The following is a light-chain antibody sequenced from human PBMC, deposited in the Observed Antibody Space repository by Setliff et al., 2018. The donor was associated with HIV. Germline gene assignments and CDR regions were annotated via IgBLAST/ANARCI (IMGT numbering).Light chain of an antibody. CDR2: DDN. CDR1: SSNIGNSC. CDR3: GTWDSSLSAYV. Sequence: QSVLTQPPSVSAAPGQKVTISCFGSSSNIGNSCVSWYQHLPGTSPRLLIYDDNKRPSGIPDRFSGSKSGTSATLAITGLQSGDEADYYCGTWDSSLSAYVFGTGTKVTVL. V-gene: IGLV1-51*01. J-gene: IGLJ1*01.